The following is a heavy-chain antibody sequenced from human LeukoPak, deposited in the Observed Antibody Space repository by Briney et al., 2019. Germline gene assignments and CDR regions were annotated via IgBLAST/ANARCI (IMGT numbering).Heavy chain of an antibody. D-gene: IGHD4-17*01. J-gene: IGHJ3*02. V-gene: IGHV4-39*07. Sequence: KPSETLSLTCTVSGGSISSSSYYWGWIRQPPGKGLEWIGEINHSGSTYYNPSLKSRVTISLDTSKNQFSLNVSSVTAADTSVYYCARRRRIYGDYFVRAFDIWGQGTMVTVSS. CDR2: INHSGST. CDR1: GGSISSSSYY. CDR3: ARRRRIYGDYFVRAFDI.